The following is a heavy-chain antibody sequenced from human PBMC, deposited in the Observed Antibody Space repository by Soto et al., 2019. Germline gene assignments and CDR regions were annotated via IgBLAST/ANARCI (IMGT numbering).Heavy chain of an antibody. D-gene: IGHD1-26*01. CDR2: INHSGST. CDR3: ARGRGIVARHKDAFDI. V-gene: IGHV4-34*01. CDR1: GGSFSGYY. J-gene: IGHJ3*02. Sequence: QVQLQQWGAGLLKPSETLSLTCAVYGGSFSGYYWSWIRQPPGKGLEWIGEINHSGSTNYNPSLKSRVTISVDTSKNQFALKLSSVTAADTAVYYCARGRGIVARHKDAFDIWGQGTMVTVSS.